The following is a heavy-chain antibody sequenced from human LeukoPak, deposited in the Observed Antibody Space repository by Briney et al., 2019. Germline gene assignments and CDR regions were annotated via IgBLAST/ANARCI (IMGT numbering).Heavy chain of an antibody. CDR1: GFTFTSSV. CDR3: AVGGSTTNYYYGMDV. J-gene: IGHJ6*02. D-gene: IGHD2-2*01. V-gene: IGHV1-58*02. CDR2: IVVGSGNT. Sequence: ASVKVSCKASGFTFTSSVMQWVRQARGQRLEWIGWIVVGSGNTNYAQKFQERVTITRDMSTSTAYMELSSLRSEDTAVYYCAVGGSTTNYYYGMDVWGQGTTVTVSS.